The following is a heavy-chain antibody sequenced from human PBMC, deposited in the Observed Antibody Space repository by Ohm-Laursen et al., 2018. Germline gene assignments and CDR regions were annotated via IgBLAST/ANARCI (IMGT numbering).Heavy chain of an antibody. CDR3: ARGISTRAFDM. J-gene: IGHJ3*02. V-gene: IGHV3-33*08. Sequence: SLRLSCAASGFTLGSHWMSWVRQTPGKGLEWVAVIWYDGSNKYYADSVKGRFTISRDNSKNTLYLQMNSLRAEDTAVYYCARGISTRAFDMWGQGTMVTVSS. CDR1: GFTLGSHW. CDR2: IWYDGSNK.